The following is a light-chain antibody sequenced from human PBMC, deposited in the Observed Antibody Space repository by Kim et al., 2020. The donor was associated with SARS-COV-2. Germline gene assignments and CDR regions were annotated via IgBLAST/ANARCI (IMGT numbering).Light chain of an antibody. Sequence: YDAAWYRQKPGQAPVLVIYGHNSRPSGIPDRFSGSNSGTTASLTITGAQAEDEADYYCYSRDNSGDHWVFGGGTQLTVL. CDR1: YD. V-gene: IGLV3-19*01. J-gene: IGLJ3*02. CDR3: YSRDNSGDHWV. CDR2: GHN.